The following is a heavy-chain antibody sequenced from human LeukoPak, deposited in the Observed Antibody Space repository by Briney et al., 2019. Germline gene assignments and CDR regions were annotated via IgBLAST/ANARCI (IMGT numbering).Heavy chain of an antibody. J-gene: IGHJ2*01. CDR2: VYPDDSDT. CDR3: ARLVRVSAGGNSRLYFDL. CDR1: GYSFTTYW. V-gene: IGHV5-51*01. Sequence: GESLKISCKGFGYSFTTYWIGWVRQKTGKGLDWMGIVYPDDSDTRYSPSFQGQVTISADKSITTAYLQWTSLKASDTAMYYCARLVRVSAGGNSRLYFDLWGRGTLVTVSS. D-gene: IGHD4-23*01.